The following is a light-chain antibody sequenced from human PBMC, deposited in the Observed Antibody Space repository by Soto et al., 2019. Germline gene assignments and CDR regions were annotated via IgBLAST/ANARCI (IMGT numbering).Light chain of an antibody. J-gene: IGKJ2*01. Sequence: EIVLTQSPGTLSLSPGERATLSCRARQSITTVYLAWYQQKPGQAPRLLIFGASSRATGIPDRFSGSGSGTDFTLTISRLELEDSAVYYCQQYGGSPPFTFGQGTKLEIK. CDR3: QQYGGSPPFT. CDR1: QSITTVY. CDR2: GAS. V-gene: IGKV3-20*01.